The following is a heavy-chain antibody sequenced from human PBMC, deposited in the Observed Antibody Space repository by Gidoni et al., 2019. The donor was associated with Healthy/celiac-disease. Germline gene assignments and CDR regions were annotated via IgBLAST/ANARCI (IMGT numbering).Heavy chain of an antibody. J-gene: IGHJ4*02. Sequence: QVQLVQSGAEVKKPGASVTVSCKASGYTFTSYYMHWVRQSTGQGLEWMGIINPSGGSTSYAQKFQGRVTMTRETSTSTVYMELSSLRSEDTAVYYCARGDTVTTGYFDYWGQGTLVTVSS. V-gene: IGHV1-46*01. CDR3: ARGDTVTTGYFDY. CDR2: INPSGGST. D-gene: IGHD4-17*01. CDR1: GYTFTSYY.